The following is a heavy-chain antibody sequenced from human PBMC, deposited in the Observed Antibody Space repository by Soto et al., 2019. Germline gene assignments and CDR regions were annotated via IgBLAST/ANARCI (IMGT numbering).Heavy chain of an antibody. Sequence: SQTRSLTGAISGDGVSSNTAAADSIRQSPSRGLEWLGRTYYRSKWYNDYAVSVRSRITINPDTSKNQFSLQLNSVTPEDTAVYYCARGRGSYYYGSGSYYIGTYYYYGMDVWGQGTTVTVSS. V-gene: IGHV6-1*01. CDR2: TYYRSKWYN. J-gene: IGHJ6*02. CDR3: ARGRGSYYYGSGSYYIGTYYYYGMDV. CDR1: GDGVSSNTAA. D-gene: IGHD3-10*01.